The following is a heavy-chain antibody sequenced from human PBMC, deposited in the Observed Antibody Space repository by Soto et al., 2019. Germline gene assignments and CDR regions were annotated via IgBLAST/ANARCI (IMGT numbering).Heavy chain of an antibody. CDR1: DCSISNYY. CDR2: IYYIGST. D-gene: IGHD3-10*01. J-gene: IGHJ4*02. V-gene: IGHV4-59*08. Sequence: QVHLQESGPGLVKPSETLSLTCTVSDCSISNYYWSWSQQLPGKGLEWIGYIYYIGSTNYNPSLKSRTTISVDTSKNQFSLKLSSVTAADTAVYYCARRGDGYFVFWGQGSLVTVSS. CDR3: ARRGDGYFVF.